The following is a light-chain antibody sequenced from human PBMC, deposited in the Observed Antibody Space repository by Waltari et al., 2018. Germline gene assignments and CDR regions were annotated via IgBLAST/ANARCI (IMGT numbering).Light chain of an antibody. J-gene: IGKJ3*01. CDR3: QQTSSSPLT. CDR2: GAS. V-gene: IGKV1-39*01. CDR1: QTISSY. Sequence: DIQMTQSPSPLSASVGDRVTITCLACQTISSYLNWYQQKPGKTPKLLIYGASSLRGEAPSRFSGSRSGTDFTLTISSLQPEDFASYYCQQTSSSPLTFGPGTKLDIK.